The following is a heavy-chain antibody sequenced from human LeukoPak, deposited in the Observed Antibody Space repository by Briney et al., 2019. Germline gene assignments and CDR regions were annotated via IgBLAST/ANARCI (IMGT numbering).Heavy chain of an antibody. V-gene: IGHV3-23*01. CDR3: VKALHYYDSSGYYLDY. Sequence: GGSLRLSCAASGFTFSSYAMSWVRQAPGKGLEWVSAISGSGGSTYYADSVKGRFTISRDNSKNTLYLQMNSLRAEDTAVYYCVKALHYYDSSGYYLDYWGQGTLVTVSS. D-gene: IGHD3-22*01. CDR2: ISGSGGST. J-gene: IGHJ4*02. CDR1: GFTFSSYA.